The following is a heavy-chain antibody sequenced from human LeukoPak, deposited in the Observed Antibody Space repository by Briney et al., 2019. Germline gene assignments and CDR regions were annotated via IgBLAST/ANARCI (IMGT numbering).Heavy chain of an antibody. CDR3: ARGRQPVDYGDYVGACDI. J-gene: IGHJ3*02. V-gene: IGHV4-34*01. CDR2: INHSGST. CDR1: GGSFSGYY. Sequence: SETLSLTCAVYGGSFSGYYWSWIRQPPGKGLEWIGEINHSGSTNYNPSLKSRVTISVDTSKNQFSLKLSSVTAADTAVYYCARGRQPVDYGDYVGACDIWGQGTMVTVSS. D-gene: IGHD4-17*01.